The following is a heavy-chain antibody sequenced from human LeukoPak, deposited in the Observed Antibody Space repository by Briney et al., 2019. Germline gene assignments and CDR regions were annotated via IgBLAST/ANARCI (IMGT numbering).Heavy chain of an antibody. CDR3: ARRGDDILTGYYCFDY. Sequence: PSETLSLTCTVSGGSISSGGYYWSWIRQHPGKGLEWIGYIYYSGSTYYNPSLKSRVTISVDTSKNQFSLKLSSVTAADTAVYYCARRGDDILTGYYCFDYWGQGTLVTVSS. V-gene: IGHV4-31*03. J-gene: IGHJ4*02. D-gene: IGHD3-9*01. CDR2: IYYSGST. CDR1: GGSISSGGYY.